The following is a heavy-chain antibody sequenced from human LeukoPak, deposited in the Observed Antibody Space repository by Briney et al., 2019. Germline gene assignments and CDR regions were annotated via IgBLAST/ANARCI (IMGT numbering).Heavy chain of an antibody. CDR2: INHSGST. V-gene: IGHV4-34*01. CDR1: GGSFSDYY. J-gene: IGHJ4*02. Sequence: SETLSLTCAAYGGSFSDYYWTWIRQPPGKGLEWIGEINHSGSTNYNPSLKSRVTISVDTSKNQFSLKLSSVTAADTAVYYCARGEAIAAAGTDFDYWGQGTLVTVSS. CDR3: ARGEAIAAAGTDFDY. D-gene: IGHD6-13*01.